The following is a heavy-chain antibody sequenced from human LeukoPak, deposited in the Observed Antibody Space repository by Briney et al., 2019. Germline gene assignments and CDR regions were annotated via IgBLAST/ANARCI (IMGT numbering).Heavy chain of an antibody. CDR3: ARHLTLVATKGSDGDAFDI. V-gene: IGHV4-39*01. Sequence: KPSETLSLTCTVSGGSITSSTYYWGWIRQPPGKGLGWVGGIYYSGSTFYNPSLNSRVTMSVDTSKSQFSLSLSSVTAADTAVYYCARHLTLVATKGSDGDAFDIWGQGTMVTVPS. J-gene: IGHJ3*02. CDR1: GGSITSSTYY. CDR2: IYYSGST. D-gene: IGHD5-12*01.